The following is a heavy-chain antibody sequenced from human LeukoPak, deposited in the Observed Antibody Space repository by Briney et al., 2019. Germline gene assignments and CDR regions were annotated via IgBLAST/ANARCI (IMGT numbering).Heavy chain of an antibody. D-gene: IGHD3-10*01. V-gene: IGHV1-3*03. J-gene: IGHJ4*02. CDR1: GYTFTSYA. Sequence: ASVKVSCKASGYTFTSYAMHWVRQAPGQRLEWMGWINAGNGNTKYSQEFQGRVTITRDTSASTAYMELSSLRSEDMAVYYCARAWITMVRGVIITDYYFDYWGQGTLVTVSS. CDR2: INAGNGNT. CDR3: ARAWITMVRGVIITDYYFDY.